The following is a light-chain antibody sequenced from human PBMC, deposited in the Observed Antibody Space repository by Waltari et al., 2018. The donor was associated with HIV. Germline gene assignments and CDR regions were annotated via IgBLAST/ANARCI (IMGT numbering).Light chain of an antibody. CDR3: QQYYSSPT. CDR2: WAS. V-gene: IGKV4-1*01. CDR1: QSLLFRFDNKNY. Sequence: DIVMTQSPDSLAVSLGAMAPIQFKSSQSLLFRFDNKNYLTWYQQKPGQPPKLLIYWASTRESGVPDRFSGSGSGTDFTLTISSLQAEDVAVYYCQQYYSSPTFGQGTKVEIK. J-gene: IGKJ1*01.